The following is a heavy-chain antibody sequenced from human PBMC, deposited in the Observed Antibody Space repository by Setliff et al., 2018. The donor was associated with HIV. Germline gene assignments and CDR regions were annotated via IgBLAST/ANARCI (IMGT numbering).Heavy chain of an antibody. D-gene: IGHD4-17*01. V-gene: IGHV3-64D*09. CDR2: ISSNGGST. Sequence: PGGSLRLSCSASGFTFSSYAMHWVRQAPGKGLEYVSAISSNGGSTYYADSVKGRFTISRDNSKNTLYLQMSSLRAEDTAVYYCVKARVDGDYYYYYYMDVLGKGTTVTVSS. CDR3: VKARVDGDYYYYYYMDV. CDR1: GFTFSSYA. J-gene: IGHJ6*03.